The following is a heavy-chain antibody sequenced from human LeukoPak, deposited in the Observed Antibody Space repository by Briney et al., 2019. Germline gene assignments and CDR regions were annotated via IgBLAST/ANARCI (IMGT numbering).Heavy chain of an antibody. V-gene: IGHV1-69*02. CDR1: GGTFSSYT. Sequence: SVKVSCKASGGTFSSYTISWVRQAPGQGLEWMGRIIPILGIANYAQKSQGRVTITSDKSTTTAYMELSTLSSEDTAVYSCATNLLYSNYVFDYWGQGTLVTVSS. J-gene: IGHJ4*02. CDR2: IIPILGIA. D-gene: IGHD4-11*01. CDR3: ATNLLYSNYVFDY.